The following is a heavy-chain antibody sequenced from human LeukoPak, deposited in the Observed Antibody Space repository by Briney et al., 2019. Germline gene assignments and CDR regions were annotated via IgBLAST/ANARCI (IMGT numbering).Heavy chain of an antibody. D-gene: IGHD6-13*01. CDR3: ARLPYSSNWYYFDY. J-gene: IGHJ4*02. CDR1: GFSISNGYY. V-gene: IGHV4-38-2*01. CDR2: TYHSGST. Sequence: SETLSLTCAVSGFSISNGYYWGWIRQPPGKGLEWIGSTYHSGSTYYSPSLTSRVTISIDTSKNQFSLKLSSVTAADTAVYYCARLPYSSNWYYFDYWGQGALVTVSS.